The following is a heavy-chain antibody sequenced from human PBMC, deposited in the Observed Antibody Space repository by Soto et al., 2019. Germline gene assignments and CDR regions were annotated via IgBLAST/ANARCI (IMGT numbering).Heavy chain of an antibody. D-gene: IGHD6-13*01. CDR1: GFTFSSYS. V-gene: IGHV3-48*01. CDR2: ISSSSSTI. CDR3: ARAGQQLPPPGFDY. J-gene: IGHJ4*02. Sequence: EVQLVESGGGLVQPGGSLRLSCAASGFTFSSYSMNWVRQAPGKGLEWVSYISSSSSTIYYADSVKGRFTISRDNAKNSLYLQMNSLRAEDTAVYYCARAGQQLPPPGFDYWGPGTLVTVSS.